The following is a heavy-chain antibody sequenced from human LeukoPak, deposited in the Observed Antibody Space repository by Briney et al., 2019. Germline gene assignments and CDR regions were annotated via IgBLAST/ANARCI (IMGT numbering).Heavy chain of an antibody. D-gene: IGHD2-2*01. CDR2: INPSGGST. CDR3: AREAEDIVVVPAGHNWFDP. V-gene: IGHV1-46*01. J-gene: IGHJ5*02. Sequence: ASVKVSCRASGYTFTSYYMHWVRQAPGQGLEWMGIINPSGGSTSYAQKFQGRVTMTRDTSTSTVYMELSSLRSEDTAVYYCAREAEDIVVVPAGHNWFDPWGQGTLVTVSS. CDR1: GYTFTSYY.